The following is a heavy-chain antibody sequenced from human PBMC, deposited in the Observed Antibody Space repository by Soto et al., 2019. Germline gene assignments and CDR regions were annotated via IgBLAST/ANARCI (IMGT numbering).Heavy chain of an antibody. CDR3: AKDTPTPAVAGTLGLFDP. D-gene: IGHD6-19*01. V-gene: IGHV3-23*01. J-gene: IGHJ5*02. Sequence: GGSLRLSCAASGFTFSSYAMSWVRQAPGKGLEWVSAISGSGGSTYYADSVKGRFTISRDNSKNTLYLQMNSLRAEDTAVYYCAKDTPTPAVAGTLGLFDPWGQGTLVTVSS. CDR2: ISGSGGST. CDR1: GFTFSSYA.